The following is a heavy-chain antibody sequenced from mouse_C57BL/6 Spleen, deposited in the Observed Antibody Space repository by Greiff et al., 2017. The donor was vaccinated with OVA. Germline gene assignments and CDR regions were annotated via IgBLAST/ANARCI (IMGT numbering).Heavy chain of an antibody. CDR2: IHPNSGST. CDR3: ASPLYYYGSSHWYFDV. V-gene: IGHV1-64*01. CDR1: GYTFTSYW. Sequence: QVQLQQPGAELVKPGASVKLSCKASGYTFTSYWMHWLKQRPGQGLEWIGMIHPNSGSTNYNEKFKSKATLTVDKSSSTAYMQLSSLTSEDSAVYYCASPLYYYGSSHWYFDVWGTGTTVTVSS. D-gene: IGHD1-1*01. J-gene: IGHJ1*03.